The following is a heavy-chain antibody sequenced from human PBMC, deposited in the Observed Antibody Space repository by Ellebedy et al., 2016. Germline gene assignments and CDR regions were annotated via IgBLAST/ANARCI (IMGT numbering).Heavy chain of an antibody. Sequence: SLKISXAGSGFTFNDYALHWVRQAPGKGLEWVSGISWDSAVIGYGGSVKGRFTISKDSAKNYLYLQMNSLRPEDTAFYYCAEGTIDYFYHWGQGTLVTVSS. J-gene: IGHJ4*02. V-gene: IGHV3-9*01. CDR3: AEGTIDYFYH. CDR1: GFTFNDYA. CDR2: ISWDSAVI. D-gene: IGHD4/OR15-4a*01.